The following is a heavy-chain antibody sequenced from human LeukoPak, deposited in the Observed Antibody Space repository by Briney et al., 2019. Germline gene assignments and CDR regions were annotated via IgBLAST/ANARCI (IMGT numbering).Heavy chain of an antibody. CDR3: ARVFYDSSGYYGPDYWYFDL. D-gene: IGHD3-22*01. Sequence: NPSETLSLTRTVSGGSISSYYWSWIRQPPGKGLEWIGYIYYSGSTNYNPSLKSRVTISVDTSKNQFSLKLSSVTAADTAVYYCARVFYDSSGYYGPDYWYFDLWGRGTLVTVSS. J-gene: IGHJ2*01. CDR2: IYYSGST. CDR1: GGSISSYY. V-gene: IGHV4-59*01.